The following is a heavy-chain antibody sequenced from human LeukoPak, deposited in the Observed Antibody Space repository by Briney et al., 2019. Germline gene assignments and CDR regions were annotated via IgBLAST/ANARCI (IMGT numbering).Heavy chain of an antibody. Sequence: GRSLRLSCAASGFTFSSYGMHWVRQAPGKGLEWVAVIWYDGSNKYYADSVKGRFTISRDNAKNSLYLQMNSLRAEDTAVYYCAREIAAAGLGDYYYGMDVWGQGTTVTVSS. CDR1: GFTFSSYG. D-gene: IGHD6-13*01. J-gene: IGHJ6*02. CDR3: AREIAAAGLGDYYYGMDV. CDR2: IWYDGSNK. V-gene: IGHV3-33*01.